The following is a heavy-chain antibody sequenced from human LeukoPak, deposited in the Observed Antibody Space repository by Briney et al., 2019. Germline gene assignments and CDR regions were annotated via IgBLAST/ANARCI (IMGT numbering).Heavy chain of an antibody. D-gene: IGHD4-11*01. CDR2: ISGSGDST. Sequence: GGSLRLSCAASGFTFSSYAMSWVRQAPGKGPEWVSGISGSGDSTYDGDSVKGRFTISRDNSKNTLYLQMNSLRAEDTAVYYCAKAIQTTGTMWWHFDYWGQGTLVAVSS. J-gene: IGHJ4*02. V-gene: IGHV3-23*01. CDR3: AKAIQTTGTMWWHFDY. CDR1: GFTFSSYA.